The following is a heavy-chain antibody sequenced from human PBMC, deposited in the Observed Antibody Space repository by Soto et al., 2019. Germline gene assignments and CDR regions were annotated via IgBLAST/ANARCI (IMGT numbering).Heavy chain of an antibody. D-gene: IGHD4-17*01. CDR3: AKEGTTVVPQDGFDY. J-gene: IGHJ4*02. CDR2: ISYDGSNK. Sequence: QVQLVESGGGVVQPGRSLRLSCAASGFTFSSYGMHWVRQAPGKGLEWVAVISYDGSNKYYADSVKGRFTISRDNSKNTLYLQMNSLRAEDTAVYYCAKEGTTVVPQDGFDYWGQGTLVTVSS. CDR1: GFTFSSYG. V-gene: IGHV3-30*18.